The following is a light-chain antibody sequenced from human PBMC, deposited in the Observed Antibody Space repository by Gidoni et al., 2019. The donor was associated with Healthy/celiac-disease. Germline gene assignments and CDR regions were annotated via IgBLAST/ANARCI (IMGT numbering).Light chain of an antibody. V-gene: IGKV4-1*01. CDR1: QSVLYSSNNKNY. Sequence: DSVMTQSPDSLAVSLGERATINCKSSQSVLYSSNNKNYLACYQQKPGQPPKLLMYWASTRESGVPDRFSGSGSGTDFTLTISSLQAEDVAVYYCQQYYSTPFTFGGGTKVEIK. CDR3: QQYYSTPFT. J-gene: IGKJ4*01. CDR2: WAS.